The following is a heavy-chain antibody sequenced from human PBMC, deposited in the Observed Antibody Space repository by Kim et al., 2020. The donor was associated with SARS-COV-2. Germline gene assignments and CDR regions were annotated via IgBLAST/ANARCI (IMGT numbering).Heavy chain of an antibody. D-gene: IGHD4-17*01. Sequence: GGSLRLSCTASGFTFGDYGIHWVRQAPGKGLEWVAVIGWDGGSTYYADSVKGRFTISRDNCKNTLYLQMNSLRTEDTAVYYCARESDYGPRDGMDVWGKGTTVTVSS. V-gene: IGHV3-43*02. CDR2: IGWDGGST. CDR3: ARESDYGPRDGMDV. CDR1: GFTFGDYG. J-gene: IGHJ6*04.